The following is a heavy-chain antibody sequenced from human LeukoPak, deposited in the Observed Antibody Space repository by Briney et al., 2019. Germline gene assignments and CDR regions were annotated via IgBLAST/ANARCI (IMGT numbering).Heavy chain of an antibody. J-gene: IGHJ4*02. CDR2: ITISGSTN. V-gene: IGHV3-48*03. CDR1: GFTLTSYE. Sequence: GGSLRLSCAASGFTLTSYEMNWVRQAPGKGLEWVSYITISGSTNYYADSVKGRFTTSRDNAKKSLFLQMNSLRDEYTAVYYWARATSFDYWGQGTLVTVSS. CDR3: ARATSFDY.